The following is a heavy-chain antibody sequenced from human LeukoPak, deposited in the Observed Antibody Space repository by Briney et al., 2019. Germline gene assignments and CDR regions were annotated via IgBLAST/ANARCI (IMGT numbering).Heavy chain of an antibody. J-gene: IGHJ4*02. Sequence: ASVKVSCKASGYTFTGYYLHWVRQAPGQGLEWTGWINPNSGGTNYAQKSQGRVTMTRDTSISTAYMELSRLRSDDTAVYYCARVTLGYCSSTSCSSYYFDYWGQGTLVTVSS. D-gene: IGHD2-2*03. CDR2: INPNSGGT. CDR1: GYTFTGYY. CDR3: ARVTLGYCSSTSCSSYYFDY. V-gene: IGHV1-2*02.